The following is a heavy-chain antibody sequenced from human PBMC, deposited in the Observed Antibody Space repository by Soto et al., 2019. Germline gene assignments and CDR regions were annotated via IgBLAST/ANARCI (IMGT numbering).Heavy chain of an antibody. Sequence: GGSLRLSCAASGFTFSDYYMSWIRQAPGKGLEWVSYISSSSSYTNYADPVKGRFTISRDNAKNSLYLQMNSLRAEDTAVYYCAREGYYDSSGYYYYWGQGTLVTVSS. CDR1: GFTFSDYY. CDR3: AREGYYDSSGYYYY. D-gene: IGHD3-22*01. J-gene: IGHJ4*02. CDR2: ISSSSSYT. V-gene: IGHV3-11*06.